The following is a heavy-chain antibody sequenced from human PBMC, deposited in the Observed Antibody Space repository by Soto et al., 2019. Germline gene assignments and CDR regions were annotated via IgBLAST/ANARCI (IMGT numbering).Heavy chain of an antibody. D-gene: IGHD4-17*01. Sequence: EVQLLESGGGLVQPGGSLRLSCAASGFTFSSFAMTWVRQAPGKGLEWVSSLTGSSDSTYYADSVKGRFTISRDNSKNPLYLQMNSLRADDTALYSCAKGTAVTTGDMAYWGQGTLVTVSS. CDR1: GFTFSSFA. V-gene: IGHV3-23*01. CDR3: AKGTAVTTGDMAY. CDR2: LTGSSDST. J-gene: IGHJ4*02.